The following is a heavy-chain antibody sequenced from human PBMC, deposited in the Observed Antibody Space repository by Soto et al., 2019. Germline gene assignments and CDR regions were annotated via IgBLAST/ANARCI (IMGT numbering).Heavy chain of an antibody. CDR1: GFTFDGYA. CDR2: ISWNNNII. D-gene: IGHD3-10*01. CDR3: ANGEHRFFLAY. J-gene: IGHJ4*01. Sequence: LRLSCAASGFTFDGYAMHWVRQAPGKGLELVSGISWNNNIIGYVDSVKGRFTISRDNARNSLYLQMNSLSPEDTALYFCANGEHRFFLAYCAQGTVVTVSS. V-gene: IGHV3-9*01.